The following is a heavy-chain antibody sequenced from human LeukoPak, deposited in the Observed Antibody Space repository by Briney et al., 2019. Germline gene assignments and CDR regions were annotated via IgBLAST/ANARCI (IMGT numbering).Heavy chain of an antibody. CDR3: GRAGFGELYPYVDS. J-gene: IGHJ4*02. V-gene: IGHV3-30*04. D-gene: IGHD3-16*01. CDR2: ISYDGGNE. CDR1: GFAFSRSA. Sequence: GGSLRLSCAASGFAFSRSAMHWVRPAPGRGLEWVALISYDGGNEYYGDSVKGRFTVSRDNSKNTLYLQMSSLRADDTAVYYCGRAGFGELYPYVDSWGQGTLATVSS.